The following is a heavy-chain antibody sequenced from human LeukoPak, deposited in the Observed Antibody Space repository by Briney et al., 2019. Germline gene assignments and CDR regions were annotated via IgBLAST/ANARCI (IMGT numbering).Heavy chain of an antibody. J-gene: IGHJ1*01. D-gene: IGHD2-15*01. V-gene: IGHV4-59*01. CDR2: IYYSGST. Sequence: SETLSLTCTVSGGSISSYYWSWIRQPPGKGLEWIGYIYYSGSTNYNPSLKSRVTISVDASKNQFSLKLSSVTAADTAVYYCARGSFPPSAEYFQHWGQGTLVTVSS. CDR1: GGSISSYY. CDR3: ARGSFPPSAEYFQH.